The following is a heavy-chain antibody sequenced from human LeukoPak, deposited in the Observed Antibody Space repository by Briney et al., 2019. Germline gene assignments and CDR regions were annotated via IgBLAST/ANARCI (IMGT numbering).Heavy chain of an antibody. V-gene: IGHV4-38-2*02. Sequence: SETLSLTCTVSGHSISSGYYWGWIRQPPGKGLEWIGSIYHSGSTNYNPSLKSRVTISVDKSKNQFSLKLSSVTAADTAVYYCAREGGWELLGYYYYYMDVWGKGTTVTVSS. CDR2: IYHSGST. CDR3: AREGGWELLGYYYYYMDV. J-gene: IGHJ6*03. D-gene: IGHD1-26*01. CDR1: GHSISSGYY.